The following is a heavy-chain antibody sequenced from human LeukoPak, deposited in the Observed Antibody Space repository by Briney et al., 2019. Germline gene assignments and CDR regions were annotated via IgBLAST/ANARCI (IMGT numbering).Heavy chain of an antibody. Sequence: SQTLSLTCAVSGGSISSGGYSWSWVRQPPGEGLEWVGYVYHSGSTYYNPSLQSRVTISLDRSKNQFSLKLSSMTAAGTAVYYCASGNTGYDRDSFDIWGQGTMVTVSS. D-gene: IGHD5-12*01. J-gene: IGHJ3*02. CDR1: GGSISSGGYS. CDR3: ASGNTGYDRDSFDI. V-gene: IGHV4-30-2*01. CDR2: VYHSGST.